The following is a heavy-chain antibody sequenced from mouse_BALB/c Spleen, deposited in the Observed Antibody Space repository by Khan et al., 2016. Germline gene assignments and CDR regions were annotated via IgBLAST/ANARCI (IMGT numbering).Heavy chain of an antibody. J-gene: IGHJ2*02. CDR2: ILPRSGST. CDR3: ARTDRRGYFDY. CDR1: GYTFSNYW. V-gene: IGHV1-9*01. Sequence: QVQLQQSGAELMKPGASVKISCKATGYTFSNYWIEWVKQRPGHGLEWIGEILPRSGSTNFNENFKGKATFNADTSSNTAYMQLSSLTSEASAVYYCARTDRRGYFDYGGQGSSLTGSA.